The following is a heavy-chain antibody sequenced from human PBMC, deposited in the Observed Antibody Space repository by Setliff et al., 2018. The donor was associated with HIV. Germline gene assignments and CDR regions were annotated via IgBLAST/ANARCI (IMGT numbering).Heavy chain of an antibody. J-gene: IGHJ6*03. CDR2: MSPQSDNT. CDR3: ARGQPPTPRPYFYHMDV. V-gene: IGHV1-8*02. D-gene: IGHD2-15*01. Sequence: GASVKVSCKASGYAFGAYDFNWVRQAPGQGLEWVGSMSPQSDNTVYAQKFLGRVTMTMDTSIGTAYMELSSLRSEDTAVYYCARGQPPTPRPYFYHMDVWGNGTSVTVSS. CDR1: GYAFGAYD.